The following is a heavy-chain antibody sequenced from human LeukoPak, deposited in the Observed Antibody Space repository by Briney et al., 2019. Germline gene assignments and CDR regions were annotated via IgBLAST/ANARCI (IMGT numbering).Heavy chain of an antibody. CDR2: INPNSGGT. CDR1: GYTFTGYY. Sequence: ASVKVSCKASGYTFTGYYMHWVRQAPGQGLEWMGWINPNSGGTSYAQKFQGWVTMTRDTSISTAYMELSRLRSDDTAVYSCAREGSGSSSWYHYWGQGTLVTVSS. CDR3: AREGSGSSSWYHY. J-gene: IGHJ4*02. D-gene: IGHD6-13*01. V-gene: IGHV1-2*04.